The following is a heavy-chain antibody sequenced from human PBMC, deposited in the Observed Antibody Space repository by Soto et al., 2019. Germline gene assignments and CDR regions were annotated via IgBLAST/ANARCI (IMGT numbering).Heavy chain of an antibody. J-gene: IGHJ4*02. CDR3: ARVRIAADSSGWSY. Sequence: QVQLVQSGAEVKKPGASVKVSCKASGYTFTGYYMHWVRQAPGQGLDWMGWINPNSGGTNYAQKFQGRVTMTRDTSISTAYMELSRLRSDDMAVYYCARVRIAADSSGWSYWGQGTLVTVSS. V-gene: IGHV1-2*02. CDR2: INPNSGGT. D-gene: IGHD6-19*01. CDR1: GYTFTGYY.